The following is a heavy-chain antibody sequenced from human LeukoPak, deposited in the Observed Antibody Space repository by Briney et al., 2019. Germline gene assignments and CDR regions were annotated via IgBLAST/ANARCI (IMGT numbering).Heavy chain of an antibody. CDR2: IDSSGSII. CDR1: GFTFSSYS. CDR3: ARGSKYFYGSGSSDY. D-gene: IGHD3-10*01. V-gene: IGHV3-48*04. Sequence: GGSLRLSCAASGFTFSSYSMIWVRQAPGKGLECVSYIDSSGSIIYYADSVKGRFTISRDNAKNSLYLQMNSLRAEDTAVYYCARGSKYFYGSGSSDYWGQGTLVTVSS. J-gene: IGHJ4*02.